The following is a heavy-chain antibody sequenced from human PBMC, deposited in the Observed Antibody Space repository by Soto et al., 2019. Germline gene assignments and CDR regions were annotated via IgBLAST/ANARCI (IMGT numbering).Heavy chain of an antibody. D-gene: IGHD2-2*01. J-gene: IGHJ5*02. CDR1: GGSISSYY. V-gene: IGHV4-59*01. Sequence: SETLSLTCTVSGGSISSYYWSWIRQPPGKGLEWIGYIYYSGSTNYNPSLKSRVTISVDTSKNQFSVKLSSVTAADTAVYYCAREGYCSSTSCYEFWFDPWGQGTLVTVS. CDR3: AREGYCSSTSCYEFWFDP. CDR2: IYYSGST.